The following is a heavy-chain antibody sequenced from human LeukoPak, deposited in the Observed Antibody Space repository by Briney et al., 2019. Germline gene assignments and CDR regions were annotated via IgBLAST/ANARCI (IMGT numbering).Heavy chain of an antibody. Sequence: SETLSLTCTVSSRSITIYYWSWIRQPPGKGLEWIGYIYYSGSTNYNPSLKSRVTISVDTSKNQFSLKLSSVTAPDTSLYYCAIHPSPYCSGGSCYSWFDPWGQGTLVTVSS. CDR1: SRSITIYY. CDR3: AIHPSPYCSGGSCYSWFDP. J-gene: IGHJ5*02. D-gene: IGHD2-15*01. V-gene: IGHV4-59*08. CDR2: IYYSGST.